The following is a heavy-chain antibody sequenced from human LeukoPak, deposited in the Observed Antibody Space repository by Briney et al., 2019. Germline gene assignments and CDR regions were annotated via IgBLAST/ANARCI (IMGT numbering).Heavy chain of an antibody. J-gene: IGHJ5*02. Sequence: SETLSLTRAVYGGSFSGYYWSWIRQPPRKGLEWIGEINHSGSTNYNPSLKSRVTISVDTSKNQSSLKLSSVTAADTAVYYCARQDGSGSYWFDPWGQGTLVTVSS. CDR3: ARQDGSGSYWFDP. D-gene: IGHD3-10*01. CDR1: GGSFSGYY. V-gene: IGHV4-34*01. CDR2: INHSGST.